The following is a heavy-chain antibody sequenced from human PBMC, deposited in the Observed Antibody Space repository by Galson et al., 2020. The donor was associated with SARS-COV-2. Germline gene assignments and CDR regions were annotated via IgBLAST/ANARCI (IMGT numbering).Heavy chain of an antibody. CDR2: IYPGDSDT. CDR1: GYSFTNYW. D-gene: IGHD3-10*01. Sequence: GESLKISCQGSGYSFTNYWIGWVRQMPGKGLEWMGIIYPGDSDTKYSPSFQGQVIISADKSISTAYLQWSSLKASDTAMYYCARLSGASPTPFEYWGQGTLVTVSS. J-gene: IGHJ4*02. CDR3: ARLSGASPTPFEY. V-gene: IGHV5-51*01.